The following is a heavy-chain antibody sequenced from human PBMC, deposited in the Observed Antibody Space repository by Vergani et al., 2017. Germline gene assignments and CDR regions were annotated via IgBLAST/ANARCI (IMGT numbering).Heavy chain of an antibody. J-gene: IGHJ5*02. CDR2: IIPIFGTA. V-gene: IGHV1-69*01. CDR3: AGQGRIPRYCSGGSCYSGGGNWFDP. Sequence: QVQLVQSGAEVKKPGSSVKVSCKASGGTFSSYAISWVRQAPGQGLEWMGGIIPIFGTANYAQKFQGRVTITADESTSTAYMELSSLRSEDTAMYYCAGQGRIPRYCSGGSCYSGGGNWFDPWGQGTLVTVSS. D-gene: IGHD2-15*01. CDR1: GGTFSSYA.